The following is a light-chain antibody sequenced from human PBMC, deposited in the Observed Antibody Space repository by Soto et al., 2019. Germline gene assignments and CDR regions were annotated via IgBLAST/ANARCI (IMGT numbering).Light chain of an antibody. CDR1: QRVSSSSTKRNS. V-gene: IGKV4-1*01. Sequence: DIVMTQSPDSLAVSLGERATVTCKSSQRVSSSSTKRNSLAWYQQKTGQPPHLLISWASTRESVVPDRFSGSGSGSEVTLTISSLQAEDVAVYYCQQYYTTPPTFGQGNRL. J-gene: IGKJ2*01. CDR3: QQYYTTPPT. CDR2: WAS.